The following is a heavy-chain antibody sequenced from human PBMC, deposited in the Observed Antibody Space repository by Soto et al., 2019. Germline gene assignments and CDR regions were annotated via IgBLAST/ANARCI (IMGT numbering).Heavy chain of an antibody. CDR2: INSNSGGT. CDR1: GCTFTCYY. Sequence: SVKVSCQASGCTFTCYYMHWVRQAPGQGXEWMGWINSNSGGTKNTQKFQGRVTMTRDTSISTAYMELSRLRSDDTAVYYCAREATMIVVMDEDYYYYRMDVWGQGTTVTVSS. CDR3: AREATMIVVMDEDYYYYRMDV. V-gene: IGHV1-2*02. D-gene: IGHD3-22*01. J-gene: IGHJ6*02.